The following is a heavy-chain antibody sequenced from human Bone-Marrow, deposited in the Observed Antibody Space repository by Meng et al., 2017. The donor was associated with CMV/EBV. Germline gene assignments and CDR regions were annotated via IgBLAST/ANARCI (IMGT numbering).Heavy chain of an antibody. CDR1: GGSFRPYY. CDR2: INHGGDT. V-gene: IGHV4-34*01. Sequence: GSLRLSCAVNGGSFRPYYWTWIRQPPGKGLEWLGEINHGGDTNYSPSLKSRVTVSVDTSKKQFTLNLRSVTAAETAVYYCARGGSWGQGTLVTVSS. J-gene: IGHJ4*02. CDR3: ARGGS.